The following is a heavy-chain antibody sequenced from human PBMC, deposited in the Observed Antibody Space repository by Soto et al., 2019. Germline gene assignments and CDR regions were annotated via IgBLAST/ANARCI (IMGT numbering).Heavy chain of an antibody. CDR1: GGSISSSSYY. J-gene: IGHJ4*02. Sequence: QLQLQESGPGLVKPSETLSLTCTVSGGSISSSSYYWGWIRQPPGKGLEWIGSIYYSGSTYYNPSLKSRVTISVDTSKNQFSLKLSSVTAADTAVYYCARQHPYGDYEFDYWGQGTLVTVSS. D-gene: IGHD4-17*01. V-gene: IGHV4-39*01. CDR2: IYYSGST. CDR3: ARQHPYGDYEFDY.